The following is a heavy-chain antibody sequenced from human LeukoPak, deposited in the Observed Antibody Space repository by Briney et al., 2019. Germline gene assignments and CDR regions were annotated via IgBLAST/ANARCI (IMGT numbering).Heavy chain of an antibody. V-gene: IGHV3-7*01. J-gene: IGHJ4*02. D-gene: IGHD3-10*01. Sequence: GGSLRLSCAAPGFTFSNYWMTWVRQAPGKGLEWVANINQDGSDKYYAASVKGRFTISRDNAQNSLYLQMNSLRAEDTAVYYCVSTGSVLDYWCQGTLVTVSS. CDR2: INQDGSDK. CDR1: GFTFSNYW. CDR3: VSTGSVLDY.